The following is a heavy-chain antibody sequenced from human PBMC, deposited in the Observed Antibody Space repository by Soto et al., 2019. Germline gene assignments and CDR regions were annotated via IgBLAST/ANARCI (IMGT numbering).Heavy chain of an antibody. CDR1: DFTFSSYW. CDR2: IKTDGSIT. D-gene: IGHD7-27*01. J-gene: IGHJ6*02. V-gene: IGHV3-74*01. CDR3: ARAPTGTYYYYGMDV. Sequence: QPGGSLRLSCAASDFTFSSYWMHWVRQAPGKGLVWVSRIKTDGSITNYADSVKGRFTISRDNAKNTLFLQMNSLRTEDTAVYYCARAPTGTYYYYGMDVWGQGTTLTVSS.